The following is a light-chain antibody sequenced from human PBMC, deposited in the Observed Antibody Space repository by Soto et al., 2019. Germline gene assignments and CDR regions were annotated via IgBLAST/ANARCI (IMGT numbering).Light chain of an antibody. CDR2: EGS. CDR1: SSDVGSYNL. Sequence: QSALTQPASVSGSPGQSITISCTGTSSDVGSYNLVSWYQQRPGKAPKVMIYEGSKRPSGVSNRFFGSKSGNTASLTIFGLQADDEADYYCCSYAGSSTWVFGGGTKLTVL. J-gene: IGLJ3*02. CDR3: CSYAGSSTWV. V-gene: IGLV2-23*01.